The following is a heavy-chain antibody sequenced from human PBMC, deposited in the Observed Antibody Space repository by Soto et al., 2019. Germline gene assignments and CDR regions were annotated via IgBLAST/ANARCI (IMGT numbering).Heavy chain of an antibody. CDR2: ISAYNGNT. CDR3: AYLWFGEFPDNWFDS. Sequence: ASVKVSCKASGYTFTSYGISWVRQAPGQGLEWMGWISAYNGNTNYAQKLQGRVTMTTDTSTSTAYMELRSLRSDDTAVYYCAYLWFGEFPDNWFDSWGQGTLVTVSS. V-gene: IGHV1-18*01. J-gene: IGHJ5*01. CDR1: GYTFTSYG. D-gene: IGHD3-10*01.